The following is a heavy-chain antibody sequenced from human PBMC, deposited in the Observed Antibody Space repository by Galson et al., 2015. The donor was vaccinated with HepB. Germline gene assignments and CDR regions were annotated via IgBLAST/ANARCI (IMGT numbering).Heavy chain of an antibody. CDR1: GFSLSNARMG. CDR2: IFSNDEK. J-gene: IGHJ4*02. CDR3: ARSITIFGVVMN. Sequence: PALVKPTQTLTLTCTVSGFSLSNARMGVSWIRQPPGKALEWLAHIFSNDEKSYSTSLKSRLTISKDTSKSQVVLTMTNMDPVDTATYYCARSITIFGVVMNWGQGTLVTVSS. V-gene: IGHV2-26*01. D-gene: IGHD3-3*01.